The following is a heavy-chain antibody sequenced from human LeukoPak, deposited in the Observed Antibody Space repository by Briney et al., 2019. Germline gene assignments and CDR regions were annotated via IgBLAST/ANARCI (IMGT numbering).Heavy chain of an antibody. J-gene: IGHJ4*02. V-gene: IGHV3-48*01. CDR2: ISSTSNTM. D-gene: IGHD3-16*01. CDR1: GFTFSSYS. Sequence: PGRSLRLSCAASGFTFSSYSMNWVRQAPGKGLEWVSYISSTSNTMYYADSVKGRFTISRDNAKNTLYLQMNSLRPEDTAVYYCARELGSAAFDYWGQGTLVTVSS. CDR3: ARELGSAAFDY.